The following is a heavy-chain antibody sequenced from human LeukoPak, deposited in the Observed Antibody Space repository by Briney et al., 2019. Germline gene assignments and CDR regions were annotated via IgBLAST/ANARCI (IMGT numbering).Heavy chain of an antibody. CDR3: ARHGQTYYYGMDV. J-gene: IGHJ6*02. CDR1: GGSISGFY. V-gene: IGHV4-59*08. CDR2: IYYSGGI. Sequence: SETLSLTCSVSGGSISGFYWSWIRQPPGRGLEWIGQIYYSGGILYNPSLKSRVTISLDASQNQFSLKLRSVTAADTAVYSCARHGQTYYYGMDVWGQGTTVTV.